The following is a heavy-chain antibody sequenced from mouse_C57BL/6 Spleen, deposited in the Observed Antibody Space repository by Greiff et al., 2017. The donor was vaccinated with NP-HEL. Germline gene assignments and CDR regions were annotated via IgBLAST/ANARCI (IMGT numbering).Heavy chain of an antibody. Sequence: VQLQQPGAELVRPGTSVKLSCKASGYTFTSYWMHWVKQRPGQGLEWIGVIDPSDSYTNYNQKFKGKATLTVDTSSSTAYMQLSSLTSEDSAVYYCARRGYGNFYYYAMDYWGQGTSVTVSS. D-gene: IGHD2-10*02. CDR3: ARRGYGNFYYYAMDY. J-gene: IGHJ4*01. V-gene: IGHV1-59*01. CDR1: GYTFTSYW. CDR2: IDPSDSYT.